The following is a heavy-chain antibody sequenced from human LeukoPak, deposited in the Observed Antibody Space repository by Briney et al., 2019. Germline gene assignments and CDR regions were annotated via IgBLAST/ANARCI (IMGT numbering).Heavy chain of an antibody. V-gene: IGHV4-34*01. CDR2: INHSGST. D-gene: IGHD6-6*01. CDR3: ASDEYSSSS. J-gene: IGHJ4*02. Sequence: SETLSLTCAVYGGSFSGYYWSWIRQPPGKGLEWIGEINHSGSTNYNPSLKSRVTISVDTSKNQFSLKLRSVTAADTAVYYCASDEYSSSSWGQGTLVTVSS. CDR1: GGSFSGYY.